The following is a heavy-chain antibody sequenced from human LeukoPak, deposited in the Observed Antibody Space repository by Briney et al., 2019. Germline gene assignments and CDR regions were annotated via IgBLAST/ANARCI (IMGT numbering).Heavy chain of an antibody. CDR2: VIPMFGTA. Sequence: SVKVSCKASGGTFSTYAISWVRQAPGQGLEWMGRVIPMFGTADYAQKFQGRVTITADKSTSTAYMELSSLRSDDTAVYYCTRHYDSSGYPSLNYFDYWGQGTLVTVSS. D-gene: IGHD3-22*01. V-gene: IGHV1-69*06. CDR3: TRHYDSSGYPSLNYFDY. CDR1: GGTFSTYA. J-gene: IGHJ4*02.